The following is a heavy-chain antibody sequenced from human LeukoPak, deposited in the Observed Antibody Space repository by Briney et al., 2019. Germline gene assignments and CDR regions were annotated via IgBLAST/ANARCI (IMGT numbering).Heavy chain of an antibody. CDR2: ISGSGGST. CDR3: AKETFMTTVTPDAFDI. Sequence: GGSLRLSCAASGFTFSSYAMSWVRQAPGKGLEWVSAISGSGGSTYYADSVKGRFTISRDNSKNTLYLQMNSLRAEDTAVYYCAKETFMTTVTPDAFDIWGQGTMVTVSS. D-gene: IGHD4-17*01. CDR1: GFTFSSYA. V-gene: IGHV3-23*01. J-gene: IGHJ3*02.